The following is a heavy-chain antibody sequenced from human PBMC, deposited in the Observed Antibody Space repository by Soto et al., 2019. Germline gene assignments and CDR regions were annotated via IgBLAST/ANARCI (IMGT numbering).Heavy chain of an antibody. V-gene: IGHV4-34*01. CDR2: INHSGST. CDR1: GGSFSGYY. D-gene: IGHD3-10*01. CDR3: ARYYYGSGSYPDAFDI. J-gene: IGHJ3*02. Sequence: QVQLQQWGAGLLKPSETLSLTCAVYGGSFSGYYWSWIRQPPGKGLEWIGEINHSGSTNYNPSLKNRVTISVDTSKNQFSLKLSSVTAADTAVYYCARYYYGSGSYPDAFDIWGQGTMVTVSS.